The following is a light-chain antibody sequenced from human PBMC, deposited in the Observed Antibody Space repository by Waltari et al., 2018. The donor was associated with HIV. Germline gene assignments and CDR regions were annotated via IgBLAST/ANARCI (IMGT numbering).Light chain of an antibody. CDR2: DDT. CDR3: LAWDSSPLI. CDR1: KLGNRY. J-gene: IGLJ2*01. V-gene: IGLV3-1*01. Sequence: YELTQPPSVSVSPGQTATTTCSGYKLGNRYVCWLEQKPRQSPLLFIYDDTKRPSGIPERFSASNCVNTATLTISGTQAVYEADYYCLAWDSSPLIFGGGTRLTVL.